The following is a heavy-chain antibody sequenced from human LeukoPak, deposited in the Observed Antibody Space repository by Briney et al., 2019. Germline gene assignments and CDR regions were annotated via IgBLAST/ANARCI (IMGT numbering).Heavy chain of an antibody. J-gene: IGHJ4*02. CDR3: AKGSTVTTGVFDY. D-gene: IGHD4-17*01. Sequence: GGSLRLSCAASGFTFSSYAMSWVRQAPGKGLEWVSVISGSGGSTYYADSVKGRFTISRDNSKNTLYLQMNSLRAEDTAVYYCAKGSTVTTGVFDYWGQGTLVTVSS. CDR1: GFTFSSYA. V-gene: IGHV3-23*01. CDR2: ISGSGGST.